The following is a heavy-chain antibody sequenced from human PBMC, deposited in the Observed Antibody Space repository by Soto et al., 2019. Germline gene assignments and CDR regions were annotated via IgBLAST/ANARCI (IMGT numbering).Heavy chain of an antibody. CDR3: ARDAAVPGETDRFDY. CDR2: VYHNGLT. Sequence: ETLSLTSAVTGDSIGSTVWWSWFRQAPGKGLEWIGEVYHNGLTDYNPSLKGRVTMSADTSKNQFSLNVTSVTAADTAMYYCARDAAVPGETDRFDYWGQGTLVTVSS. CDR1: GDSIGSTVW. V-gene: IGHV4-4*02. D-gene: IGHD6-19*01. J-gene: IGHJ4*02.